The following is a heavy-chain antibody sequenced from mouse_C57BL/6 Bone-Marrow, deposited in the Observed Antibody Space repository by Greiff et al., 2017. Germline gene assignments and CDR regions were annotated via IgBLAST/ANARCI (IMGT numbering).Heavy chain of an antibody. CDR1: GYSITSGYD. CDR3: AIYYLAWFAY. J-gene: IGHJ3*01. D-gene: IGHD2-1*01. Sequence: EVKLQESGPGMVKPSQSLSLTCTVTGYSITSGYDWHWIRHFPGNKLEWMGYISYSGSTNYNPSLKSRISITHDTSKNHFFLKLNSVTTEDTATYYCAIYYLAWFAYGGQGTLVTVSA. V-gene: IGHV3-1*01. CDR2: ISYSGST.